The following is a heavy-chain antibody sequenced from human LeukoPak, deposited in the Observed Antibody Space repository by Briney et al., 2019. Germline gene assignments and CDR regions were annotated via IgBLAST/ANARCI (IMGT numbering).Heavy chain of an antibody. J-gene: IGHJ5*02. Sequence: PSETLSLTCTVSGGSISSYYWSWIRQPPGKGLEWIGYIYYSGSTNYNPSLKSRVTISVDTSKNQFSLKLSSVTAADTAVYYCARHDYSSSWFDPWGQGTLVTVSS. CDR2: IYYSGST. CDR1: GGSISSYY. D-gene: IGHD6-13*01. CDR3: ARHDYSSSWFDP. V-gene: IGHV4-59*08.